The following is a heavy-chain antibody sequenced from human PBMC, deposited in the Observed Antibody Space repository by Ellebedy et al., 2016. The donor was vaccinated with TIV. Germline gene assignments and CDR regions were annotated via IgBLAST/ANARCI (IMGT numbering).Heavy chain of an antibody. D-gene: IGHD1-14*01. V-gene: IGHV3-23*01. CDR2: FGLSGDTT. CDR1: GFTFSNYA. J-gene: IGHJ4*02. CDR3: ARGKSGTYIHHAFDY. Sequence: GESLKISCAASGFTFSNYAMSWVRQAPGKGLEWVSGFGLSGDTTSYLDSVKGRFTISSDNSKNTLYLQMNSLRVEDTAIYYCARGKSGTYIHHAFDYWGQGTLVTVSS.